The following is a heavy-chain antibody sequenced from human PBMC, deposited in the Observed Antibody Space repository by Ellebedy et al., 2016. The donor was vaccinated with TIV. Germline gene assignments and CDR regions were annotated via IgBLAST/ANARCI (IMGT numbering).Heavy chain of an antibody. V-gene: IGHV3-7*01. J-gene: IGHJ3*02. CDR3: ARDYAYDAFDI. CDR2: INPDGSQK. D-gene: IGHD4-17*01. Sequence: GGSLRLSXVASGFIFNSYSMNWVRQAPGKGLEWVANINPDGSQKNYVLSVRGRFTISRDSAKNSLYLQMNSLRAEDTAVYYCARDYAYDAFDIWGQGTMVTVSS. CDR1: GFIFNSYS.